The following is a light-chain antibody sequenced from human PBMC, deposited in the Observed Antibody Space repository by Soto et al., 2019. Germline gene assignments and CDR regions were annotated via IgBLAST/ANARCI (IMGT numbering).Light chain of an antibody. Sequence: QSVLTQPRSVSGSPGQSVTVSCTGTSSDVGGYDYVSWYKHHPGKTPKLIIYDVTKRPSGVPDRFSGSKSGNTASLTISGLQAEYEAEYYCWSYAIIYHFGTGTKVTVL. J-gene: IGLJ1*01. V-gene: IGLV2-11*01. CDR2: DVT. CDR3: WSYAIIYH. CDR1: SSDVGGYDY.